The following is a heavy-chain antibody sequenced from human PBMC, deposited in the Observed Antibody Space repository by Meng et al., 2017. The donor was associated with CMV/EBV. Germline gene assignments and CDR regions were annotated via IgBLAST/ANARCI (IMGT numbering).Heavy chain of an antibody. CDR2: INHSGST. V-gene: IGHV4-34*01. J-gene: IGHJ4*02. Sequence: GQLQQGRAGLLKASETRSLSCAVYGGSIGCYYWSWIRQPPGKGLEWIGEINHSGSTNYNPSLKSRVTISVDTSKNQFSLKLSSVTAADTAVYYCARGRGSWYFVDYWGQGTLVTVSS. D-gene: IGHD6-13*01. CDR3: ARGRGSWYFVDY. CDR1: GGSIGCYY.